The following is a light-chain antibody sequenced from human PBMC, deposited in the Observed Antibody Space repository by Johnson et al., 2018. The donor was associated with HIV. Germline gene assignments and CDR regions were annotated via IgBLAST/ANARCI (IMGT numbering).Light chain of an antibody. CDR3: ETGDSSLSGV. Sequence: QSVLTQPPSVSAAPGQKVTISCSGSRSNIGNNYVSWYQQLPGTATKLLIYDNNKRPSGIPDRFSGSKSGTSATLGITGLQTGDEADYYCETGDSSLSGVFGTGTKVTVL. J-gene: IGLJ1*01. CDR1: RSNIGNNY. CDR2: DNN. V-gene: IGLV1-51*01.